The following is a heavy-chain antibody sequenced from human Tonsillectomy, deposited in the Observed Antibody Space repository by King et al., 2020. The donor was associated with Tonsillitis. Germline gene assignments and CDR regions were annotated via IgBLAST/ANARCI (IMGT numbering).Heavy chain of an antibody. CDR2: IIPVLGIA. Sequence: VQLVESGAEVKKPGSSVKVSCKASGGTFSNYAISWVRQAPGQGLEWMGRIIPVLGIASYAQKFQGGVTIPADKSTSTAYMELSSLRSDDTAVYYCARGGMNIRYGSGGYIDYWGQGTLVTVSS. J-gene: IGHJ4*02. CDR3: ARGGMNIRYGSGGYIDY. V-gene: IGHV1-69*09. D-gene: IGHD3-10*01. CDR1: GGTFSNYA.